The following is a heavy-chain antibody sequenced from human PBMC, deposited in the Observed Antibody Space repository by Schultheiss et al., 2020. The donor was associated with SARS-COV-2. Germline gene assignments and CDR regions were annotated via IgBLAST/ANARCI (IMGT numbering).Heavy chain of an antibody. CDR2: ISRDGSSS. CDR1: GFTFSNYW. D-gene: IGHD3-16*02. V-gene: IGHV3-74*01. Sequence: GGSLRLSCSASGFTFSNYWIHWVRQVPGKGLVWVSRISRDGSSSSYADSVKGRFSISRDNARNTLSLQMNSLRVEDTAVYYCARGGEISVWNWFDPWGQGTLVTVSS. J-gene: IGHJ5*02. CDR3: ARGGEISVWNWFDP.